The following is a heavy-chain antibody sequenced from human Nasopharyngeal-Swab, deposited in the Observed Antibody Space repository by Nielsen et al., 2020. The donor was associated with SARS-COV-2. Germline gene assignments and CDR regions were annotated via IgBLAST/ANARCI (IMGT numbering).Heavy chain of an antibody. V-gene: IGHV5-51*01. CDR2: IYPRDSDT. CDR3: VRPEGVATSFKYYFQYGMDV. CDR1: GYSFTSYW. J-gene: IGHJ6*02. D-gene: IGHD5-12*01. Sequence: GGSLRLSCKGSGYSFTSYWIAWLRQMPGKGLEWRGIIYPRDSDTRYSPSFQGQVTISADKSISTAYLQWSSLKASDTAMYYCVRPEGVATSFKYYFQYGMDVWGQGTMVTVPS.